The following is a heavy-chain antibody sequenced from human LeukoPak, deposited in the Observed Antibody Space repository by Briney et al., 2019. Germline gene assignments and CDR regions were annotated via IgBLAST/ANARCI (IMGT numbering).Heavy chain of an antibody. CDR1: GGSISSGSYY. V-gene: IGHV4-61*02. D-gene: IGHD4-17*01. Sequence: SQTLSLTCTVSGGSISSGSYYWSWIRQPAGKGLEWIGRIYTSGSTNYNPSLKNRSPISVDTSNNQFSLKLSSVTAADTAVYYCARATVTTALLDYWGQGTLVTVSS. J-gene: IGHJ4*02. CDR3: ARATVTTALLDY. CDR2: IYTSGST.